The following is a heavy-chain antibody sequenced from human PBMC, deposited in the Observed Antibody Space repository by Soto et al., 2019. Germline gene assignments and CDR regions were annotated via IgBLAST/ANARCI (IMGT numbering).Heavy chain of an antibody. CDR1: GFTVSSNY. Sequence: PGGSLRLSCAASGFTVSSNYMSWVRQAPGKGLEWVSVIYSGGSTYYADSVKGRFTISRDNSKNTLYLQMNSLRAEDTAVYYCARDVGEQWLAYYYYYMDVWGKGTTVTVSS. CDR2: IYSGGST. CDR3: ARDVGEQWLAYYYYYMDV. V-gene: IGHV3-66*01. D-gene: IGHD6-19*01. J-gene: IGHJ6*03.